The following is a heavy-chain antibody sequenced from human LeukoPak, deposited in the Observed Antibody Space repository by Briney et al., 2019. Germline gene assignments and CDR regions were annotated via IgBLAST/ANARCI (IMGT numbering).Heavy chain of an antibody. Sequence: SETLSLTCAVYGGSFSGYYWSWIRQPPGKGLEWIGEINHSGSTNYSPSLKSRVTISVDTSKNQFSLKLSSVTAADTAVYYCASPYSSSSSGGYWGQGTLVTVSS. CDR1: GGSFSGYY. J-gene: IGHJ4*02. V-gene: IGHV4-34*01. CDR3: ASPYSSSSSGGY. CDR2: INHSGST. D-gene: IGHD6-6*01.